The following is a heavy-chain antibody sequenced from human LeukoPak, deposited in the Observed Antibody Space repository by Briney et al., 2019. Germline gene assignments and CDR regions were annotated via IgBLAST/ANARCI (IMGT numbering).Heavy chain of an antibody. CDR3: ARQIRWLRYWFDP. CDR2: INHSGST. CDR1: GYSISSGYY. J-gene: IGHJ5*02. Sequence: SETLSLTCTVSGYSISSGYYWSWIRQPPGKGLEWIGEINHSGSTNYNPSLKSRVTISVDTSKNQFSLKLSSVTAADTAVYYCARQIRWLRYWFDPWGQGTPVTVSS. V-gene: IGHV4-38-2*02. D-gene: IGHD5-12*01.